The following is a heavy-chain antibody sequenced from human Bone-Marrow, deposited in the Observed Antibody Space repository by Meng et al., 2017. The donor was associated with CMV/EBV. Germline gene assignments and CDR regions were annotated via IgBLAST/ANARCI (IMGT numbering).Heavy chain of an antibody. Sequence: GGSLRLSCAASGFTFSGSAMHWVCQASGKGLEWVGRIRSKANSYATAYAASVKGRFTISRDDSKNTAYLQMNSLKTEDTAVYYCTKGGRRLRYFDLHDYWGQGTLVTVSS. J-gene: IGHJ4*02. D-gene: IGHD3-9*01. CDR1: GFTFSGSA. CDR2: IRSKANSYAT. CDR3: TKGGRRLRYFDLHDY. V-gene: IGHV3-73*01.